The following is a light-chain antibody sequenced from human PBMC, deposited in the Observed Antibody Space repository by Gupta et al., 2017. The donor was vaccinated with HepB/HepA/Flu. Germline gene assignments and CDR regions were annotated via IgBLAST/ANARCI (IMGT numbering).Light chain of an antibody. CDR2: AAT. Sequence: IQMTQSPSSLSASVAGRVTITCRASQGINKWLSWYQQKPGRAPKLLIYAATTLQSGVPSRFSGSGSGTEFTLTISSLQPEDFATYYCQQANSFPLTFGGGTKVEMK. J-gene: IGKJ4*01. CDR3: QQANSFPLT. V-gene: IGKV1-12*01. CDR1: QGINKW.